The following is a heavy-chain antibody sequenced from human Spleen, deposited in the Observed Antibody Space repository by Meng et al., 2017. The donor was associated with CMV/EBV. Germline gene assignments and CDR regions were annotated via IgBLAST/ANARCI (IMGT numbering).Heavy chain of an antibody. CDR2: ISFDGTSR. CDR3: ATLTVRAWGFLGAAVHFDS. D-gene: IGHD3-16*01. CDR1: GFTFSSYG. Sequence: GGSLRLSCAASGFTFSSYGMHWVRQAPGKGLEWVAIISFDGTSRTYADSVKGRFTISRDNSENSLSLRMNSLRPEDTAVYYCATLTVRAWGFLGAAVHFDSWGPGTLVTVSS. V-gene: IGHV3-30*19. J-gene: IGHJ4*02.